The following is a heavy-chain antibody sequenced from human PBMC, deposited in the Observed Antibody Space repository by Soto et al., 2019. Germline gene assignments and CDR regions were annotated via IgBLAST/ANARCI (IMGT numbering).Heavy chain of an antibody. CDR1: GFVFHDYA. D-gene: IGHD3-9*01. CDR2: ISWNGVMI. CDR3: ARPGRFNFDFLTGSHFDT. Sequence: EVQLVESGGGLIQPGRSLRLSCAASGFVFHDYAMHWVRQAPGKGLEWVSGISWNGVMIAYADSVKGRFTISRDNAKNSLYLQMNSLRAEDTALYYCARPGRFNFDFLTGSHFDTWGQGTPVTVSS. J-gene: IGHJ5*02. V-gene: IGHV3-9*01.